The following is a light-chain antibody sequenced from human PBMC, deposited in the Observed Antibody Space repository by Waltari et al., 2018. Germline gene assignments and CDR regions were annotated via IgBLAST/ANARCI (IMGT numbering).Light chain of an antibody. CDR1: SSNIGSNV. J-gene: IGLJ2*01. CDR3: SAWDDSLNGPVV. V-gene: IGLV1-44*01. Sequence: QSVLTQPPSASGTLGQRVTISCSGSSSNIGSNVVSWYQQVPGTAPRLIIHSTHQRPSGVPARLSGSKSGTSASLAIVGLQAADEADYYCSAWDDSLNGPVVFGGGTKVTVL. CDR2: STH.